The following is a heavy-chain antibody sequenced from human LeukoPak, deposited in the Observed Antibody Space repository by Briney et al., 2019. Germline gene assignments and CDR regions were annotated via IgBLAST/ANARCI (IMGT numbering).Heavy chain of an antibody. CDR3: ARDLDPLRYFDSTLGY. Sequence: SVKVSCKASGGTFSSYAISWVRQAPGQGLEWMGRIIPIFGIANYAQKFQGRVTITADKSTSTAYMELSSLRSEDTAVYYCARDLDPLRYFDSTLGYWGQGTLVTVSS. CDR1: GGTFSSYA. J-gene: IGHJ4*02. D-gene: IGHD3-9*01. CDR2: IIPIFGIA. V-gene: IGHV1-69*04.